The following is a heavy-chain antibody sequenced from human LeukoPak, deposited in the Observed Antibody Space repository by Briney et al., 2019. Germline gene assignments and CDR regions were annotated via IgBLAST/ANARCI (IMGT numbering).Heavy chain of an antibody. Sequence: PGGSRRLSCAASGFTFSTYGMHWVRQAPGKGLEWVAVISNDGSNKLYGDSVKGRFTISRDNSKNTLYLQMNSLRAEDTAVYYCARSDVDMAAWGQGTLVTVSS. V-gene: IGHV3-30*03. CDR2: ISNDGSNK. D-gene: IGHD5-12*01. CDR1: GFTFSTYG. J-gene: IGHJ5*02. CDR3: ARSDVDMAA.